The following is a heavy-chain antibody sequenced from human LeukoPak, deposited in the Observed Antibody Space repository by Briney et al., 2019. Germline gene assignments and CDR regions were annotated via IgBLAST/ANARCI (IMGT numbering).Heavy chain of an antibody. V-gene: IGHV1-69*13. CDR1: GYTFSSYY. J-gene: IGHJ4*02. Sequence: SVKVSCKASGYTFSSYYIHWVRQAPGQGLEWMGGIIPIFGTANYAQKFQGRVTITADESTSTAYMELSSLRSEDTAVYYCARVFPYGSGSYYKYYFDYWGQGTLVTVSS. D-gene: IGHD3-10*01. CDR3: ARVFPYGSGSYYKYYFDY. CDR2: IIPIFGTA.